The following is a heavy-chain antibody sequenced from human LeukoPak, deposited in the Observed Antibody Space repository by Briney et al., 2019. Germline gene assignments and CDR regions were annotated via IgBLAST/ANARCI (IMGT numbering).Heavy chain of an antibody. CDR2: INHSGST. V-gene: IGHV4-34*01. Sequence: PSETLSLTCAVYGGSFSGYYWSWIRQPPGKGLEWIGEINHSGSTNYNPSLKSRVTISVDTSKNQFSLKLSSVTAADTAVYYCARGHSYYDSSGYIDYWGQGILVTVSS. J-gene: IGHJ4*02. CDR1: GGSFSGYY. D-gene: IGHD3-22*01. CDR3: ARGHSYYDSSGYIDY.